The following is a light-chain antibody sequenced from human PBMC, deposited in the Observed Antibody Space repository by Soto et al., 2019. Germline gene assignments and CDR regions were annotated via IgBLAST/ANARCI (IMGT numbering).Light chain of an antibody. CDR2: DVS. J-gene: IGLJ1*01. Sequence: QAVVTQPASVSGSPGQSIAISCTGTSSDVGGYDYVSWYQQHPGKAPKLMIYDVSNRPSGVSSRFSGSKSGNTASLTISGLQAEDEADYYCNSYTSSSTYVFGTGTKVTVL. V-gene: IGLV2-14*01. CDR3: NSYTSSSTYV. CDR1: SSDVGGYDY.